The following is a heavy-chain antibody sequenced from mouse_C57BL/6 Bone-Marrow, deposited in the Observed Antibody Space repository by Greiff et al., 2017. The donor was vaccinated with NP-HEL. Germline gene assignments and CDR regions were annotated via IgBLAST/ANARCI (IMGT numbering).Heavy chain of an antibody. CDR1: GYTFTSYW. CDR2: IDPSDSET. Sequence: QVQLQQPGAELVRPGSSVKLSCKASGYTFTSYWMHWVKQRPIQGLEWIGNIDPSDSETNNNQKFKDKATLTVDKSSSTAYMQLSSLTSEDDAVYYCAGNGNLGDGGQGTTLTVS. D-gene: IGHD2-1*01. CDR3: AGNGNLGD. V-gene: IGHV1-52*01. J-gene: IGHJ2*01.